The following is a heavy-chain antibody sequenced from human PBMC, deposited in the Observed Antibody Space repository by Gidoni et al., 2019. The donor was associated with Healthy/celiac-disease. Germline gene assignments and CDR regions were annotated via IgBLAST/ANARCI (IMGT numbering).Heavy chain of an antibody. Sequence: EVQLVESGGGLVKPGGSLRLSCAASGFTFSSYSMNWVRQAPGKGREWVSSIISSSSYIYYADSVKCRFTISRDNAKNSLYLQMNSLRAEDTAVYYCARDQDFWSGSGYYYYGMDVWGQGTTVTVSS. CDR3: ARDQDFWSGSGYYYYGMDV. V-gene: IGHV3-21*01. CDR2: IISSSSYI. CDR1: GFTFSSYS. D-gene: IGHD3-3*01. J-gene: IGHJ6*02.